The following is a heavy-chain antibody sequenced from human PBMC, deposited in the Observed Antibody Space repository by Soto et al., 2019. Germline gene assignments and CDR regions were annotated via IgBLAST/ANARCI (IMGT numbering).Heavy chain of an antibody. CDR1: GYTFTRYT. V-gene: IGHV1-3*01. D-gene: IGHD2-15*01. CDR2: INPDNGNT. Sequence: ASVKVSCKASGYTFTRYTMNWVRQAPGQRLEWMGWINPDNGNTKSSQKFQDRVIITRDTSASTAYMDLSSLRSEDTAVYYCARGIATGQLDPWGQGTLITVSS. CDR3: ARGIATGQLDP. J-gene: IGHJ5*02.